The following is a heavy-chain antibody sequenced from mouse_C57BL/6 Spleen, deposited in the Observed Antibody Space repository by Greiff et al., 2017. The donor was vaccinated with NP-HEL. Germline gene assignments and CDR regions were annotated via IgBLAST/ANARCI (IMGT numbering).Heavy chain of an antibody. Sequence: QVQLQQPGAELVRPGSSVKLSCKASGYTFTSYWMDWVKQRPGQGLEWIGNIYPSDSETHYNQKFKDKATLTVDKSSSTAYMQLSSLTSEDSAVYYCARGQDCYYSNYDAMDYWGQGTSVTVSS. CDR1: GYTFTSYW. D-gene: IGHD2-5*01. V-gene: IGHV1-61*01. CDR3: ARGQDCYYSNYDAMDY. J-gene: IGHJ4*01. CDR2: IYPSDSET.